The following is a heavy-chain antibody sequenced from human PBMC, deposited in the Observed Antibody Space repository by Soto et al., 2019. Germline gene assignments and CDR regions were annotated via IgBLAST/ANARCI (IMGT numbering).Heavy chain of an antibody. CDR2: ISAYNGDT. CDR3: ARYAVLATRWFDS. CDR1: GYTFTSYG. V-gene: IGHV1-18*01. D-gene: IGHD3-3*02. J-gene: IGHJ5*01. Sequence: AASVKVSCKASGYTFTSYGISWVRQAPGQGLEWMGWISAYNGDTNYAQKLQGRVTMTTDTSTSTAYMELRSLRSDDTAVYYCARYAVLATRWFDSWGQGTLVTVSS.